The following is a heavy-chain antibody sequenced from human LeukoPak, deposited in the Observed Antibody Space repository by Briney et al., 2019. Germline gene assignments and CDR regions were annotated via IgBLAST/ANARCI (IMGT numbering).Heavy chain of an antibody. CDR2: IYSGGTT. V-gene: IGHV3-53*01. D-gene: IGHD4-17*01. Sequence: GGSLRLSCAASGFNLSYYSMSWVRQAPGKGLEWVSIIYSGGTTYYADSVEGRFTFSRDNSKNTVYLQMNSLRAEDTAIYYCARGHGDYPDSYYYGMNVWGQGTTVTVSS. CDR1: GFNLSYYS. CDR3: ARGHGDYPDSYYYGMNV. J-gene: IGHJ6*02.